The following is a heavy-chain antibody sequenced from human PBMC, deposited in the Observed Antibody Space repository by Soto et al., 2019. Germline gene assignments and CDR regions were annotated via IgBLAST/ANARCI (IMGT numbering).Heavy chain of an antibody. J-gene: IGHJ6*02. CDR2: IYYSGSS. D-gene: IGHD3-10*01. CDR1: GDSISRNGHF. CDR3: ARGTMLRGPGYYYAMDV. V-gene: IGHV4-31*03. Sequence: QVQLQESGPGLVKPSQTLSLTCTVSGDSISRNGHFWTWIRQHPGKGLEWIGYIYYSGSSYYNPSLKCRVIISVDTAKNQFSLNLTAVTAADTAVYYCARGTMLRGPGYYYAMDVWGQGTTVTVSS.